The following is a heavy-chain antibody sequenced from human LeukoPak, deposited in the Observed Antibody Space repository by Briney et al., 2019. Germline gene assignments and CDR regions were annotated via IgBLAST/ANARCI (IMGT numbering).Heavy chain of an antibody. CDR3: ARGGVGATTSAFDI. J-gene: IGHJ3*02. D-gene: IGHD1-26*01. Sequence: PGGSLRLSCAASGFTFSSYGMHWVRQAPGKGLEWVAVIWYDGSNKYYADSVKGRFTISRDNSKNTLYLQMNSLRVEDTAVYYCARGGVGATTSAFDIWGQGTMVTVSS. V-gene: IGHV3-33*01. CDR2: IWYDGSNK. CDR1: GFTFSSYG.